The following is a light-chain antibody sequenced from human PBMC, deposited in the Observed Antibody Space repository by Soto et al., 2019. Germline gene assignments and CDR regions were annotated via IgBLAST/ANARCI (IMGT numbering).Light chain of an antibody. CDR1: QRISTY. CDR2: AAS. J-gene: IGKJ1*01. V-gene: IGKV1-39*01. Sequence: DVPMSQSPSSLSASVGDRVTITCRASQRISTYLHWFQQKPGKAPKLLIYAASNLQSGVPSRFSGSGSGTDFALTISSLQPEDFATYYCQQSYSTLRTFGQGTKVE. CDR3: QQSYSTLRT.